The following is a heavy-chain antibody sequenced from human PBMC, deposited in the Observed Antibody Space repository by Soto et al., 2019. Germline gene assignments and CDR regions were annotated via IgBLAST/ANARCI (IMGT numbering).Heavy chain of an antibody. CDR3: ARVWVLYCSSTSCPSRGMDV. CDR1: GYTFTSYG. J-gene: IGHJ6*04. D-gene: IGHD2-2*01. V-gene: IGHV1-18*04. CDR2: ISAYNGNT. Sequence: QVQLVQSGAEVKKPGASVKVSCKASGYTFTSYGISWVRQAPGQGLAWMGGISAYNGNTNYAQKLQGRVTMTTDTSTSTAYMELRSLRSDDTAVYYCARVWVLYCSSTSCPSRGMDVWGKGTTVTVSS.